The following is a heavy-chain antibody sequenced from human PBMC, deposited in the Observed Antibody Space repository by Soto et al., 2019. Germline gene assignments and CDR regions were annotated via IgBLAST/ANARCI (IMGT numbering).Heavy chain of an antibody. CDR1: GASISGRSYY. Sequence: ASETLSLTCTVSGASISGRSYYWGWIRQPPGKGLEWIGSISYSGSAYYSPSLKSRVTISVDMSKNQFSLKLSSVTATDTAVYYCARHRVEVAATGFDYWGQGILVTAPQ. CDR2: ISYSGSA. CDR3: ARHRVEVAATGFDY. J-gene: IGHJ4*02. V-gene: IGHV4-39*01. D-gene: IGHD6-19*01.